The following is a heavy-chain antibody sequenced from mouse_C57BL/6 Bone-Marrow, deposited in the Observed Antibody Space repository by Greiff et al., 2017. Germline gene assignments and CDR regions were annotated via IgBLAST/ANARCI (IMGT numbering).Heavy chain of an antibody. CDR1: GYTFTSYW. D-gene: IGHD3-2*02. CDR2: INPSNGGT. V-gene: IGHV1-53*01. Sequence: QVQLQQPGTELVKPGASVKLSCKASGYTFTSYWMHWVKQRPGHGLEWIGNINPSNGGTNYTEKFKSKATLTVDKSSSTAYMQLSSRTSEDSAVYECEGQTTAQATYLDYWGQGTTLTGSS. CDR3: EGQTTAQATYLDY. J-gene: IGHJ2*01.